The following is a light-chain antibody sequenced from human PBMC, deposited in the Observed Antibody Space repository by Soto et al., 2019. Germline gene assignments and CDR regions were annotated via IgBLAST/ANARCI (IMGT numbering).Light chain of an antibody. Sequence: SYELTQPPSVTVAAGQTARIARGGKNIGGKGVHWYQQKAGQAPVLVVDDGGDRPSGIPERFSGSKSGNTATLTISRVEDGDEADYYCQVWDTTSDHFYVFGTGTKVTV. CDR1: NIGGKG. CDR2: DGG. J-gene: IGLJ1*01. V-gene: IGLV3-21*02. CDR3: QVWDTTSDHFYV.